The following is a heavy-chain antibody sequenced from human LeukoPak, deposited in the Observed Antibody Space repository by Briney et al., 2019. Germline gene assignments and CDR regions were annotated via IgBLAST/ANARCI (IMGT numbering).Heavy chain of an antibody. D-gene: IGHD6-19*01. CDR2: TSGGGRSI. V-gene: IGHV3-23*01. Sequence: QPGGSLRLSCAASGFTFSSYAMSWVRQAPGKGLEWVSGTSGGGRSIHYADSVKGRFTISRDNSKNTLYLQMNSLRADDTAVYYCAKDMNSWRDGSGLGDYFDYWGQGTLVTVSS. CDR1: GFTFSSYA. CDR3: AKDMNSWRDGSGLGDYFDY. J-gene: IGHJ4*02.